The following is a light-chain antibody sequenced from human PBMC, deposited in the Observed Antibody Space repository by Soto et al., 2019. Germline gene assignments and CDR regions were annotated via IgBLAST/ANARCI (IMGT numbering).Light chain of an antibody. CDR1: SSDVGGYNL. Sequence: QSALTQPRSVSGSPGQSVTISCTGTSSDVGGYNLVSWYQQHPGKAPKLMIYDVTERPSGVPDRFSGPKSGNTASLTISGLQAEDEADYYCCSYADGLSFPFGGGTKVTVL. CDR2: DVT. V-gene: IGLV2-11*01. CDR3: CSYADGLSFP. J-gene: IGLJ2*01.